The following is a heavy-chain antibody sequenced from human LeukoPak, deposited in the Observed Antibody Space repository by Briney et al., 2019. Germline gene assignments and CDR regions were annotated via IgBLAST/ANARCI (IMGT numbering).Heavy chain of an antibody. CDR1: GGSLGTYY. CDR3: ARVGSYCFES. CDR2: IDYSGAT. V-gene: IGHV4-59*01. Sequence: SVTLSLTCTVSGGSLGTYYWTWIRQPPGKGLEWIGYIDYSGATNYNPSLKSRLTMSVDTSKHQFSLKLSSVTAADTAVYYCARVGSYCFESWGQGTLVTVSS. D-gene: IGHD3-10*01. J-gene: IGHJ4*02.